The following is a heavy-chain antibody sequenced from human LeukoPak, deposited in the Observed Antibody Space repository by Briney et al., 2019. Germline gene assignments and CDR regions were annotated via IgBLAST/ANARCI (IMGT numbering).Heavy chain of an antibody. V-gene: IGHV3-23*01. Sequence: GGSLRLSCAGSGFTFSSDAMSWVRQAPGQGLEWVSVISDSGDYTSYADSVRGRFTISRDNSRNTLYLQMISLRPEDTAVYYCAKDTSIGKYCTNGVCSPFHYWGQGTLVTVSS. J-gene: IGHJ4*02. CDR3: AKDTSIGKYCTNGVCSPFHY. CDR2: ISDSGDYT. D-gene: IGHD2-8*01. CDR1: GFTFSSDA.